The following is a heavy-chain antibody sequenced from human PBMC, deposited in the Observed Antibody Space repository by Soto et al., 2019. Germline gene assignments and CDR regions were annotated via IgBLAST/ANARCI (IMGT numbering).Heavy chain of an antibody. CDR1: GFTFTVYY. Sequence: GGSLRLSCAASGFTFTVYYMTWVRQAPGKGLEWVASIKNDGSEQYYVDSVKGRFTISRDNAKNSLYLQMNSLRAGDTALYYCSRENWFQDYWGQGTLVTVSS. CDR2: IKNDGSEQ. D-gene: IGHD3-10*01. J-gene: IGHJ4*02. CDR3: SRENWFQDY. V-gene: IGHV3-7*03.